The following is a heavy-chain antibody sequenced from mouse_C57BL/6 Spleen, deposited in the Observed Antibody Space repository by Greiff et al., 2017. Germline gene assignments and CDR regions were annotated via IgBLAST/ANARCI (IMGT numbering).Heavy chain of an antibody. J-gene: IGHJ2*01. D-gene: IGHD3-2*02. CDR2: IDPSDSYT. V-gene: IGHV1-59*01. CDR1: GYTFTSYW. Sequence: QVQLQQPGAELVRPGTSVKLSCKASGYTFTSYWMHWVKQRPGQGLEWIGVIDPSDSYTNYNQKFKGKATLTVDTSSSTAYMQLSSLTSEDSAVYYCARAGRSSGYYFDYRGQGTTLTVSS. CDR3: ARAGRSSGYYFDY.